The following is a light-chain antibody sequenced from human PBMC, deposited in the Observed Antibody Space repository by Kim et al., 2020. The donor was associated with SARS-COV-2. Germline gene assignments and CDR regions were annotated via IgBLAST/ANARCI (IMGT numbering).Light chain of an antibody. J-gene: IGKJ4*01. CDR1: QSLLHSNGYNY. V-gene: IGKV2-28*01. CDR2: LGS. Sequence: DIVMTQSPLSLPVTPGEPASISCRSSQSLLHSNGYNYLDWYLQKPGQSPQLLIYLGSNRASGVPERFSRSGSGTVFTLKISRVEAEDFGVYYRMNATKTPHALAQGHKLELT. CDR3: MNATKTPHALAQGHKLELT.